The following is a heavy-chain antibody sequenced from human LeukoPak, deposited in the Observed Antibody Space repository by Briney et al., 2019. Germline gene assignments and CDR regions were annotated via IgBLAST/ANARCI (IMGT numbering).Heavy chain of an antibody. J-gene: IGHJ5*02. CDR1: GFTFSNYG. Sequence: PGRSLRLSCAASGFTFSNYGLHWVRQAPGKGLEWVALISTDGSGKNYADSVKGRFTISRDNSKNTLYLQMNSLRAEDTAVYYCARVQKGIAAAGTGGGWFEPWGQGTLVTVS. D-gene: IGHD6-13*01. CDR2: ISTDGSGK. CDR3: ARVQKGIAAAGTGGGWFEP. V-gene: IGHV3-30*03.